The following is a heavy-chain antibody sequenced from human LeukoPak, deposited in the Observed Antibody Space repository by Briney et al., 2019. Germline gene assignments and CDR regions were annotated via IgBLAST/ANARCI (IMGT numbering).Heavy chain of an antibody. CDR3: TINSGSYFLSRG. D-gene: IGHD1-26*01. CDR2: IKIKTDGGTT. Sequence: GGSLRLSCAASGFTLSNAWMSWVRQAPGKGLEWVGRIKIKTDGGTTDYAAPVKGRFTISRQNSKNTLYLQMNSLKTEDTAVYYCTINSGSYFLSRGCGQGTLVTVSS. V-gene: IGHV3-15*01. CDR1: GFTLSNAW. J-gene: IGHJ4*02.